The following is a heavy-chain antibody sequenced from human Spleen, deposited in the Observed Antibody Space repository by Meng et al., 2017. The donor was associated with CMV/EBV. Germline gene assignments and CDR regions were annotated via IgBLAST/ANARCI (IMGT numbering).Heavy chain of an antibody. CDR2: INPSSGGT. D-gene: IGHD4-23*01. Sequence: ASVKVSCKASGYTFTGYYMHWVRQAPGQGLEWMGWINPSSGGTNYAQSFQGRATMTTDTSITTAYMDLSRLRSDDTAVYYCARAPPPRFHYGRDSAVHWGQGTLVTVSS. J-gene: IGHJ4*02. V-gene: IGHV1-2*02. CDR1: GYTFTGYY. CDR3: ARAPPPRFHYGRDSAVH.